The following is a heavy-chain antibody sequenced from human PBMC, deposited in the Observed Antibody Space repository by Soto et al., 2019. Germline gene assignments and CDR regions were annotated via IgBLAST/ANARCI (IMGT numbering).Heavy chain of an antibody. Sequence: GESLKISCKGSGYNFNTNWIAWVRQMPGKGLEWMGILYSEDSDTRYSPSFQGHVNISVDKSISTAYLQWSSLKASDTAIYYCARHTYFYGMDIWGQGTKVTVSS. CDR2: LYSEDSDT. CDR1: GYNFNTNW. V-gene: IGHV5-51*01. CDR3: ARHTYFYGMDI. J-gene: IGHJ6*02.